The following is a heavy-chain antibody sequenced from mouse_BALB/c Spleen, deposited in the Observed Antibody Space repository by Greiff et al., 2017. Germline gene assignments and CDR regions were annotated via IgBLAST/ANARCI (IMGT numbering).Heavy chain of an antibody. V-gene: IGHV2-3*01. D-gene: IGHD2-1*01. Sequence: VQGVESGPGLVAPSQSLSITCTVSGFSLTSYGVSWVRQPPGKGLEWLGVIWGDGSTNYHSALISRLSISKDNSKSQVFLKLNSLQTDDTATYYCAKPEGNYLSAWFAYWGQGTLVTVSA. CDR1: GFSLTSYG. J-gene: IGHJ3*01. CDR3: AKPEGNYLSAWFAY. CDR2: IWGDGST.